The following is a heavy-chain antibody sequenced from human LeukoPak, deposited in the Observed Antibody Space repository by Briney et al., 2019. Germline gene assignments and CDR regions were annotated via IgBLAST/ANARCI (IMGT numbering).Heavy chain of an antibody. CDR1: GYTFTSYG. CDR3: ARDLESYSSSWYVDY. CDR2: ISAYNGNT. J-gene: IGHJ4*02. V-gene: IGHV1-18*03. D-gene: IGHD6-13*01. Sequence: GASVKVSCKASGYTFTSYGISWVRQAPGQGLEWMGWISAYNGNTNYAQKLQGRVTMTTDTSTSTAYMELRSLRSDDMAVYYCARDLESYSSSWYVDYWGQGTLVTVSS.